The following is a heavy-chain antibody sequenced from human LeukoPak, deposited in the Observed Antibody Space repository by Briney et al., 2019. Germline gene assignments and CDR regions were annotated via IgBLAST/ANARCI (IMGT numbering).Heavy chain of an antibody. CDR1: GGSISSGGYY. V-gene: IGHV4-31*03. CDR3: ARARGEWLFLDYGMDV. CDR2: IYYSGST. J-gene: IGHJ6*02. Sequence: PSETLSLTCTVSGGSISSGGYYWSWIRQHPGKGLEWIGYIYYSGSTYYNPSLKSRVTISVDTSKNQFSLKLSSVTAADTAVYYCARARGEWLFLDYGMDVWGQGTTVTVSS. D-gene: IGHD3-3*01.